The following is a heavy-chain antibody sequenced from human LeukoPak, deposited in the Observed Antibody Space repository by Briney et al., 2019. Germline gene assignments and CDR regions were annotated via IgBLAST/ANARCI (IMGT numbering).Heavy chain of an antibody. CDR2: ISSSSSTI. V-gene: IGHV3-48*01. Sequence: GGSLRLSCAASGFTFSSYSMNWVRQAPGKGLEWVSYISSSSSTIYYADSVKGRFIISRDNAKNSLYLQMNSLRAEDTAVYYCAREYSYGYYYYYYYMDVWGKGTTVTVSS. CDR3: AREYSYGYYYYYYYMDV. J-gene: IGHJ6*03. CDR1: GFTFSSYS. D-gene: IGHD5-18*01.